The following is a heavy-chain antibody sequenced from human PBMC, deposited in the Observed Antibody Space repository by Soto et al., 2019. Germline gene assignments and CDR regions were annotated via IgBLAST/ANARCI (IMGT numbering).Heavy chain of an antibody. CDR2: IYYSGST. CDR3: ARHPKARGADWFDP. Sequence: QLQLQESGPGLVKPSETLSLTCTVSGGSISSSSYYWGWIRQPPEKGLEWIGSIYYSGSTYYNPSLKSRVTISVDTSKNQFSLKLSSVTAADTAVYYCARHPKARGADWFDPWGQGTLVTVSS. V-gene: IGHV4-39*01. CDR1: GGSISSSSYY. J-gene: IGHJ5*02.